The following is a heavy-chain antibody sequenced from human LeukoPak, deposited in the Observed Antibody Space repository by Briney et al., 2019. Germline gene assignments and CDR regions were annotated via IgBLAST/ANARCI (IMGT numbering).Heavy chain of an antibody. Sequence: GGSLRLSCAASVFTFSGYNMNWVRQAPGRGLEWVSSITSTSSYIYYADSVKGRFLISRDNAKNSLYLKMNSLRAEDTAVYYCARDSNRVVVIANDYWGQGTLVTVSS. CDR3: ARDSNRVVVIANDY. CDR1: VFTFSGYN. V-gene: IGHV3-21*01. CDR2: ITSTSSYI. J-gene: IGHJ4*02. D-gene: IGHD2-21*01.